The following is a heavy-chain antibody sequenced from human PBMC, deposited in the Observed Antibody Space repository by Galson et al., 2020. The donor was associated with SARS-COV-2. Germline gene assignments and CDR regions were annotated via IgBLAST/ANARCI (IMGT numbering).Heavy chain of an antibody. CDR1: GYSISSGYY. D-gene: IGHD3-22*01. CDR2: IYHSGNS. V-gene: IGHV4-38-2*02. J-gene: IGHJ1*01. CDR3: ARAGVAAGVEVDDSSDDDYEYLQY. Sequence: LETLSLTCTVSGYSISSGYYWGWIRQPPGKGLEWIGNIYHSGNSYYNPSLKSRVNISVDTSRNQFSLKLNSVTAADTAVYYCARAGVAAGVEVDDSSDDDYEYLQYWGQCTPVTGSS.